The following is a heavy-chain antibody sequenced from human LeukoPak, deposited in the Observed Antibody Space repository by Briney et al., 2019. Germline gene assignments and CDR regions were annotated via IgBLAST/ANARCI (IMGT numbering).Heavy chain of an antibody. CDR2: LRSKTDGGTT. J-gene: IGHJ4*02. D-gene: IGHD4-17*01. CDR3: STVHDYGDTF. CDR1: GFSFSDYE. V-gene: IGHV3-15*01. Sequence: PGGSLRLSCAASGFSFSDYEMNWVRQAPGKGLEWVGRLRSKTDGGTTDYAAPVEGRFTISGDDSKNTLYLQMNSLRTEDTAFYYCSTVHDYGDTFWGQGTLVTVSS.